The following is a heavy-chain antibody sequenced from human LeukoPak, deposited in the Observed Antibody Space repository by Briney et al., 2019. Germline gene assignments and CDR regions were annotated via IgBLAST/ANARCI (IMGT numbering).Heavy chain of an antibody. CDR3: AREPGFDSSGYLNWFDP. V-gene: IGHV4-59*01. CDR1: GGSISPYY. J-gene: IGHJ5*02. Sequence: PSETLSLTCTVSGGSISPYYWSWIRQPPGKGLEWIACISYSGSTKYNPSLKSRVTISVDTSKNQLSLKLSSVTAADTAVYYCAREPGFDSSGYLNWFDPWGQGTLVTVSS. CDR2: ISYSGST. D-gene: IGHD3-22*01.